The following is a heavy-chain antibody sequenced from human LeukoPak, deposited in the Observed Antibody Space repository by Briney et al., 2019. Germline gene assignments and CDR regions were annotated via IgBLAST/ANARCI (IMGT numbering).Heavy chain of an antibody. CDR2: ISTSSSTT. CDR3: ARGPRESLN. CDR1: GFTFSSHS. J-gene: IGHJ4*02. Sequence: PGGCLRLSCAASGFTFSSHSMNWVRQAPGKGLEWISYISTSSSTTYYADSVKGRFTISRDNAKNLLYLQMNSLRVEDTAVYYCARGPRESLNWGQGTLVTVSS. V-gene: IGHV3-48*01.